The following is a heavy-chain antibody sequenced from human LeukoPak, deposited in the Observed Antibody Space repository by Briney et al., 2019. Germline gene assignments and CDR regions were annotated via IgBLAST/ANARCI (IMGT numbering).Heavy chain of an antibody. J-gene: IGHJ6*03. CDR3: AVGYYDFWSGYPKQYYYYYYMDV. CDR2: IIPIFGTA. Sequence: SVKVSCKASGGTFSSYAISWVRQAPGQGLDWMGGIIPIFGTANYAQKFQGRVTITADESTSTAYMELSSLRSEDTAVYYCAVGYYDFWSGYPKQYYYYYYMDVWGKGTTVTVSS. V-gene: IGHV1-69*13. D-gene: IGHD3-3*01. CDR1: GGTFSSYA.